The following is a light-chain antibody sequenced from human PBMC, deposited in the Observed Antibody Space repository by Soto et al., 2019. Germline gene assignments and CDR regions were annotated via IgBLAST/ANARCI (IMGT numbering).Light chain of an antibody. J-gene: IGKJ1*01. CDR3: QQYCSSPPT. CDR2: GAS. V-gene: IGKV3-20*01. CDR1: RRVSYSY. Sequence: EIGLTRSQGTLYLYTGERATLSSRASRRVSYSYLAWYQQNPGQAPRLLIYGASSRATCIPDRFSGSVSGTDFTLTISIWEPEYFAVYYFQQYCSSPPTFGQGTKVEIK.